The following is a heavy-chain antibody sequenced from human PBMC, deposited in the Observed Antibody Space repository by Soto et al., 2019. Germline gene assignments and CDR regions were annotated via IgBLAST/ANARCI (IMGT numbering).Heavy chain of an antibody. D-gene: IGHD3-3*01. CDR3: AKWSYLDY. V-gene: IGHV3-23*01. CDR1: GFSFDSFA. J-gene: IGHJ4*02. CDR2: ISGSDGKT. Sequence: GRSLRLSCTPSGFSFDSFAMTWVRQAPGKGLEWVATISGSDGKTYYADSVKGRFSISRDTSRNTLYLQMNSLRADDTAIYYCAKWSYLDYWGQGTRVTVSS.